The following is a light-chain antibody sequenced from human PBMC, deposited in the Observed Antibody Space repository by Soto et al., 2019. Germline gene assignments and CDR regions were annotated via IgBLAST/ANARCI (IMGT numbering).Light chain of an antibody. CDR1: QSISRY. J-gene: IGKJ5*01. CDR2: VAS. CDR3: QQSYGTPLT. Sequence: DLRVTPGASYLGGTVGGRSAMXXRASQSISRYLNWYQQKPGKAPNPXIYVASSLQSEVPSMFSGSGVATDLPLTTTSLQPEDFATYYCQQSYGTPLTFGPGTRLEIK. V-gene: IGKV1-39*01.